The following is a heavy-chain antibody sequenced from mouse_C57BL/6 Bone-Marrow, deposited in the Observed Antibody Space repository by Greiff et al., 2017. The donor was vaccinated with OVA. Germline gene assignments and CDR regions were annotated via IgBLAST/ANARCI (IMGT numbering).Heavy chain of an antibody. CDR2: ISSGGDYI. CDR3: TRDEYYSIPYAMDY. D-gene: IGHD2-5*01. J-gene: IGHJ4*01. Sequence: EVMLVESGEGLVKPGGSLKLSCAASGFTFSSYAMSWVRQTPEKRLEWVAYISSGGDYIYYADTVKGRFTISRDNARNTLYLQMSSLKSEDTAMYYCTRDEYYSIPYAMDYWGQGTSVTVSS. CDR1: GFTFSSYA. V-gene: IGHV5-9-1*02.